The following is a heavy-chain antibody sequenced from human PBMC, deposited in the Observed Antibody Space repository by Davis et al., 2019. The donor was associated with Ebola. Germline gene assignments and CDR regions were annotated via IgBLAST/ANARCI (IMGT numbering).Heavy chain of an antibody. CDR2: VYYSGST. J-gene: IGHJ6*02. V-gene: IGHV4-59*01. Sequence: SETLSLTCTVSGGSISSYYWSWIRQPPGKGLEWIGFVYYSGSTNHNPSLRSRVTISVDTSKNQFSLKLRSVTAADTAVYYCARDYYYYGMDVWGQGTTVTVSS. CDR1: GGSISSYY. CDR3: ARDYYYYGMDV.